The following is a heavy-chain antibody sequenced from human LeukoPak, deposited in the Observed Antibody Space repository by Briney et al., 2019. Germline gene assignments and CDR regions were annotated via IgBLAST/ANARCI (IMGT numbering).Heavy chain of an antibody. CDR1: GFSFSSYN. CDR2: ISSSSSYI. V-gene: IGHV3-21*01. Sequence: GGSLRLSCAASGFSFSSYNMNWVRQAPGKGLEWVSFISSSSSYIYYADSLKGRFTISRDNAKNSLYLQMNSLGPEDTAVYYCARDPYSGNYGNYYYYYMDVWGKGTTVTISS. J-gene: IGHJ6*03. CDR3: ARDPYSGNYGNYYYYYMDV. D-gene: IGHD1-26*01.